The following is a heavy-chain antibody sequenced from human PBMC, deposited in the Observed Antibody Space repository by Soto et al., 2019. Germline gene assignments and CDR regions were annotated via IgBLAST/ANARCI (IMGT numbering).Heavy chain of an antibody. CDR1: GFTFSDYY. CDR3: AREDGSTSFYVSNNDY. CDR2: ISSSGSTI. Sequence: GGSLRLSCAASGFTFSDYYMSWIRQAPGKGLEWVSYISSSGSTIYYADSVKGRFTISRDNAKNSLYLQMNSLRAEDTAVYYCAREDGSTSFYVSNNDYWGQGTLVTVSS. J-gene: IGHJ4*02. V-gene: IGHV3-11*01. D-gene: IGHD2-2*01.